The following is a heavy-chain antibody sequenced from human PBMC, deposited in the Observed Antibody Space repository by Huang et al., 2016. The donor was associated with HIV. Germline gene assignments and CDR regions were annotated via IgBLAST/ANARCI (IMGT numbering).Heavy chain of an antibody. Sequence: QVQLVQSGAEVKKPGASVKVSCKASGYTFTDYDINWVRQAPGKGLAWMGWMKPKRGNKGYARKLHGRVTMIRSTARTTAYMELSSRGFEDTAVYYWATLPPVIYGRSGGRVRDYWGQGSLVTVSS. CDR1: GYTFTDYD. CDR2: MKPKRGNK. V-gene: IGHV1-8*01. J-gene: IGHJ4*02. D-gene: IGHD2-15*01. CDR3: ATLPPVIYGRSGGRVRDY.